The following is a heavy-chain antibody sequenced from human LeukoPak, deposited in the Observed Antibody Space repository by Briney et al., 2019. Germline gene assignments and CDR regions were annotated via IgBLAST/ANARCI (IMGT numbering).Heavy chain of an antibody. CDR2: IRYDGSNK. CDR3: ARAGRQQLVFRAFDV. D-gene: IGHD6-13*01. Sequence: GGSLRLSCAASGFTFSSYGMHWVRQAPGKGLEWVAFIRYDGSNKYYADSVKGRFTISRDNSKNTLYLQMNSLRAEDTAVYYCARAGRQQLVFRAFDVWGQGTMVTVSS. CDR1: GFTFSSYG. V-gene: IGHV3-30*02. J-gene: IGHJ3*01.